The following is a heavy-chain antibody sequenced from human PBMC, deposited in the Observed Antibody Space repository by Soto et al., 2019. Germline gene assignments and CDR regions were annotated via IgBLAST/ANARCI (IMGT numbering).Heavy chain of an antibody. V-gene: IGHV2-70*01. CDR2: IDWDDDK. J-gene: IGHJ5*02. D-gene: IGHD3-10*01. Sequence: GSGPTLVNPTQTLTLTCTFSGFSLSTSGMCVSWIRQPPGKALEGLALIDWDDDKYYSTALKTRLTISKDTSKNQVVLTMTNMDPVDTATYYCARSITMVRGLDNWFDPWGQGTLVTVSS. CDR1: GFSLSTSGMC. CDR3: ARSITMVRGLDNWFDP.